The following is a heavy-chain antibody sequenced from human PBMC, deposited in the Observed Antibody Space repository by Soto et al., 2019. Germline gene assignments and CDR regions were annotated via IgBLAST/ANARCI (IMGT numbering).Heavy chain of an antibody. CDR2: MSYDGSRR. D-gene: IGHD3-22*01. CDR1: GFTFSSYV. V-gene: IGHV3-30-3*01. CDR3: ARDSMFSGYANWYFDL. J-gene: IGHJ2*01. Sequence: QVQLVESGGGVVQPGRSLRLSCAASGFTFSSYVMHWVRQAPGKGLEWVALMSYDGSRRYYAESVKGRFTISRDNSKNTLFLQMNSLRPDDTAIYYCARDSMFSGYANWYFDLWGRGTLATVSS.